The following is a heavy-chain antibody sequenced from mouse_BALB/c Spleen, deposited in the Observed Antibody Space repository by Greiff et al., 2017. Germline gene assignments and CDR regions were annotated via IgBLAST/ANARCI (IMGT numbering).Heavy chain of an antibody. CDR1: GFSLTSYG. CDR3: ARVLSTMITTRAMDY. CDR2: IWAGGST. Sequence: VQLVESGPGLVAPSQSLSITCTVSGFSLTSYGVHWVRQPPGKGLEWLGVIWAGGSTNYNSALMSRLSISKDNSKSQVFLKMNSLQTDDTAMYYCARVLSTMITTRAMDYWGQGTSVTVSS. D-gene: IGHD2-4*01. J-gene: IGHJ4*01. V-gene: IGHV2-9*02.